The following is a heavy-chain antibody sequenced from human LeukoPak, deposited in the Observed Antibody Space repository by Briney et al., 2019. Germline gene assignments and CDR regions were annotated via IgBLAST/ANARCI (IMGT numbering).Heavy chain of an antibody. CDR1: GFIFRDYW. V-gene: IGHV3-74*01. J-gene: IGHJ4*02. Sequence: PGGSLRPSCAASGFIFRDYWMLWVRQVPGKGLIWVSRIDRDGFPTIYADSVKGRFTVSRNNARNTLYLQMNNLRDEDSAVYYCAASRWSGTLDFWGKGSLVTVSS. CDR2: IDRDGFPT. D-gene: IGHD3-3*01. CDR3: AASRWSGTLDF.